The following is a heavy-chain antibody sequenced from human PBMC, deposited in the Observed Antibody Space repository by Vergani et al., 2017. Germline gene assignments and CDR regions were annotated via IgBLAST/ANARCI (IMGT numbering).Heavy chain of an antibody. J-gene: IGHJ4*02. D-gene: IGHD3-22*01. CDR2: ISSSSSYI. CDR3: ARGDSSGYYFDY. Sequence: EVQLVESGGGLVKPGGSLRLSCAASGFTFSSYTMNWVRQAPGKGLEWVSSISSSSSYIDYADSVKGRFTISRDNAKNSLYLQMNSLRAEDTAVYYCARGDSSGYYFDYWGQGTLVTVSS. CDR1: GFTFSSYT. V-gene: IGHV3-21*01.